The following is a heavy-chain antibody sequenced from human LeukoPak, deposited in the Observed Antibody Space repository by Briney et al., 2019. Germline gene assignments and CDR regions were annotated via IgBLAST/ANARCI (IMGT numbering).Heavy chain of an antibody. CDR3: ARGAGSGRNHFDY. CDR1: RFTFSSNS. J-gene: IGHJ4*02. V-gene: IGHV3-48*01. CDR2: ISSRSSTI. D-gene: IGHD6-19*01. Sequence: AGGSLRLSCATSRFTFSSNSMNWVRQAPGEGLEWISYISSRSSTIYYADSVKGRFTIARDNATNSLYLQMNSLRAEATAVYYCARGAGSGRNHFDYWGQGTLVTVSS.